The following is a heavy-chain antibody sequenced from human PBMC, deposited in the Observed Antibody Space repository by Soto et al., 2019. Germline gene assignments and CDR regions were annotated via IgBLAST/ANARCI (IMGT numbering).Heavy chain of an antibody. CDR1: GFTFSSYG. V-gene: IGHV3-33*01. CDR3: ARGYSGSYYFDY. J-gene: IGHJ4*02. CDR2: IWYDGSNK. D-gene: IGHD1-26*01. Sequence: QVQLVESGGGVVQPGRSLRLSCAASGFTFSSYGMHWVRQAPGKGLEWVAVIWYDGSNKYYADSVKGRFTISRDNSKNTLYLQMNRLRAEDTAVYYCARGYSGSYYFDYWGQGTLVTVS.